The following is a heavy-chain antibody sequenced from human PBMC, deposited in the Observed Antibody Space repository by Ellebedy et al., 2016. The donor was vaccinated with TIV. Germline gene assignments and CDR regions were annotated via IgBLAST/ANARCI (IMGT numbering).Heavy chain of an antibody. V-gene: IGHV1-18*04. Sequence: ASVKVSCXASGYTFTSYGISWVRQAPGQGLEWMGWIGAYNGNANYAQKLQGRVTMTTDTSTSTAYMELRSLRSDDTAVYYCASGTYYYYGMDVWGQGTTVTVSS. D-gene: IGHD1-1*01. CDR1: GYTFTSYG. CDR2: IGAYNGNA. J-gene: IGHJ6*02. CDR3: ASGTYYYYGMDV.